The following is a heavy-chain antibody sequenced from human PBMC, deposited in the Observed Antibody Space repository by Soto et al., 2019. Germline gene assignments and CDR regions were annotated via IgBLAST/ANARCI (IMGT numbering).Heavy chain of an antibody. D-gene: IGHD3-3*01. J-gene: IGHJ6*02. CDR1: GGSISSYY. CDR3: AREFRRDYDFWSGYSAYGMDV. CDR2: IYYSGST. Sequence: SETLSLTCTVSGGSISSYYWSWIRQPPGKGLEWIGYIYYSGSTNYNPSLKSRVTISVDTSKNQFSLKLSSVTAADTAVYYCAREFRRDYDFWSGYSAYGMDVWAQGTTVPVSS. V-gene: IGHV4-59*01.